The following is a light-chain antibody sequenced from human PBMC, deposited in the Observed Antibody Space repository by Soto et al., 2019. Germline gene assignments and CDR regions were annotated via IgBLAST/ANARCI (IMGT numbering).Light chain of an antibody. CDR1: QGIRSF. J-gene: IGKJ3*01. CDR2: AAS. CDR3: QKYSSVPV. Sequence: DIQMTQSPTSLSASVGDRVTITCRASQGIRSFVAWYQQKPGKAPKLLIYAASTLQSGVPSRFSGSGSGTDFTLTINSLQPEDLATYSCQKYSSVPVFGPGTKVEIK. V-gene: IGKV1-27*01.